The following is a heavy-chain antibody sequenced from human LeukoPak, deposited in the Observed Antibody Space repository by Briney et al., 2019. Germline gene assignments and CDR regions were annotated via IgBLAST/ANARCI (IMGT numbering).Heavy chain of an antibody. D-gene: IGHD6-13*01. CDR1: GFTFSIYW. CDR2: IKQDGSAK. V-gene: IGHV3-7*01. J-gene: IGHJ3*02. CDR3: ARDTSSWYEGDTFDI. Sequence: GGSLILACAASGFTFSIYWMSWVRQAPGKGLQWVANIKQDGSAKYYVDSVKGRFTISRDNAKTSLYLQMNSLRAEDTAVYYCARDTSSWYEGDTFDIWGQGTMVAVSS.